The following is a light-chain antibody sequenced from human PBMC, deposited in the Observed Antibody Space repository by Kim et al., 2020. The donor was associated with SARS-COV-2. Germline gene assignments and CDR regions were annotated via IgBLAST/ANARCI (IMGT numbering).Light chain of an antibody. CDR3: QAWVSSTAV. CDR2: QDS. V-gene: IGLV3-1*01. Sequence: SYELTQPPSVSVSPGQTASITCSGDKLGDKYACWYQQKPGQSPVLVIYQDSKRPSGIPERFSGSNSGNTATLTISGTQAMDEADYYCQAWVSSTAVFGGGTKLTVL. J-gene: IGLJ3*02. CDR1: KLGDKY.